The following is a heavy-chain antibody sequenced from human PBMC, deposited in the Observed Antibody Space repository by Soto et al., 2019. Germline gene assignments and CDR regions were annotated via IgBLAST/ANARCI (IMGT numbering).Heavy chain of an antibody. CDR2: LSYEGSEE. CDR3: ALTRRSCLLEVAGPGFEY. J-gene: IGHJ4*02. CDR1: GFNFGVFG. V-gene: IGHV3-30*03. Sequence: GVSLRRSCVASGFNFGVFGMHLVRQDPGKRLEWLSVLSYEGSEEYYADSVRGRFTISRVNSKNSLFLQMDSLRVDETGVYYCALTRRSCLLEVAGPGFEYWGQGTLVTVSS. D-gene: IGHD6-19*01.